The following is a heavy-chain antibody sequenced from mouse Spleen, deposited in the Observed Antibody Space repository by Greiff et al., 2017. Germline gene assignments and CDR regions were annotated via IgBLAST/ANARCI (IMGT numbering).Heavy chain of an antibody. V-gene: IGHV1-9*01. J-gene: IGHJ3*01. D-gene: IGHD2-1*01. CDR3: ASLYGNWFAY. CDR2: ILPGSGST. CDR1: GYTFTGYW. Sequence: QVQLKQSGAELMKPGASVKLSCKATGYTFTGYWIEWVKQRPGHGLEWIGEILPGSGSTNYNEKFKGKATFTADTSSNTAYMQLSSLTTEDSAIYYCASLYGNWFAYWGQGTLVTVSA.